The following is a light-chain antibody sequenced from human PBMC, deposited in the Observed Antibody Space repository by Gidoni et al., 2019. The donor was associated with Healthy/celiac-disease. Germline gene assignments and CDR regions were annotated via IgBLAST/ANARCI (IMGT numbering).Light chain of an antibody. J-gene: IGKJ1*01. CDR3: QQSYSTPWT. Sequence: DIQMTQSPSFLSASVGDRVTITCRASQSISSYLNWYQQKPGKAPKLLIYAASSLQSGVPSRFSGSGSGTDFTLTISSLQPEDFATYFCQQSYSTPWTFXQXTKVEIK. V-gene: IGKV1-39*01. CDR2: AAS. CDR1: QSISSY.